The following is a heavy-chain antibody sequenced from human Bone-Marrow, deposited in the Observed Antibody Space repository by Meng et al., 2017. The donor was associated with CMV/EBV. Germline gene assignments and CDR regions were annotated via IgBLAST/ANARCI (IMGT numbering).Heavy chain of an antibody. CDR2: ISSSSSYI. CDR3: AREGPLLRYGMDV. Sequence: LSLTCAASGFTFSSYSMNWVRQAPGKGLEWVSSISSSSSYIYYADSVKGRFTISRDNAKNSLYLQMNSLRAEDTAVYYCAREGPLLRYGMDVWGQGTTVTV. CDR1: GFTFSSYS. J-gene: IGHJ6*02. V-gene: IGHV3-21*01.